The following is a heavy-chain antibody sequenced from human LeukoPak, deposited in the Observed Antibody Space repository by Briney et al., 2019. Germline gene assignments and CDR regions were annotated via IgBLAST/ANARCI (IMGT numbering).Heavy chain of an antibody. CDR2: MNPHSGNT. CDR1: GYTFSSND. D-gene: IGHD3-3*01. V-gene: IGHV1-8*01. CDR3: ARGSRFLEWSLSYFDY. Sequence: GASVKVSCMASGYTFSSNDINWVRQATGQGLEWMGWMNPHSGNTGYAQKLQGRVTITRNSSISTAYMELSSLRSEDTAVYYCARGSRFLEWSLSYFDYWGQGTLVTVSS. J-gene: IGHJ4*02.